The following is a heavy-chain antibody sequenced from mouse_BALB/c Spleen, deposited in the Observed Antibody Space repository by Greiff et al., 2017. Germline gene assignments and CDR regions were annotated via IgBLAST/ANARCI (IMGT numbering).Heavy chain of an antibody. J-gene: IGHJ1*01. CDR1: GFTFSSFG. V-gene: IGHV5-17*02. CDR2: ISSGSSTI. CDR3: ARIHYYGTGYFDV. Sequence: EVKLVESGGGLVQPGGSRKLSCAASGFTFSSFGMHWVRQAPEKGLEWVAYISSGSSTIYYADTVKGRFTISRDNPKNTLFLQMTSLRSEDTAMYYCARIHYYGTGYFDVWGAGTTVTVSS. D-gene: IGHD1-2*01.